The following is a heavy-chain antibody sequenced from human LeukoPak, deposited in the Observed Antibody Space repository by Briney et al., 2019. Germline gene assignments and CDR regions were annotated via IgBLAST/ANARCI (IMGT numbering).Heavy chain of an antibody. D-gene: IGHD5-18*01. V-gene: IGHV1-46*01. CDR1: GYTFTSYY. CDR3: ARDWPGYSYGPSYYFDY. CDR2: INPSGGST. J-gene: IGHJ4*02. Sequence: ASVKVSCKASGYTFTSYYMHWVRQAPGQGLEWMGIINPSGGSTSYAQKLRGRVTMTTDTSTSTAYMELRSLRSDDTAVYYCARDWPGYSYGPSYYFDYWGQGTLVTVSS.